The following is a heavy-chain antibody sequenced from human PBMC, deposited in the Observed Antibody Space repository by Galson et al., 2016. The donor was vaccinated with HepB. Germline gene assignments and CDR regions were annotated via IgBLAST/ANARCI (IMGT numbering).Heavy chain of an antibody. Sequence: SLRLSCAASGFTFSTYAMHWVRQAPGKGLEWVAVISSDGSNKYYADSVKGRFTISRDNSKNTLYLLMNSLRPEDTTVYYRARAGYCGGDCYSGSADYWGQGILVTVSS. V-gene: IGHV3-30-3*01. CDR3: ARAGYCGGDCYSGSADY. CDR1: GFTFSTYA. J-gene: IGHJ4*02. D-gene: IGHD2-21*02. CDR2: ISSDGSNK.